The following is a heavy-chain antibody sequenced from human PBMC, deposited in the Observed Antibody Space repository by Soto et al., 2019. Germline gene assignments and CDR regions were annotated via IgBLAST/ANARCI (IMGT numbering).Heavy chain of an antibody. CDR2: MNPNSGNT. CDR1: GYTFTSYD. CDR3: AREVSYWFDP. J-gene: IGHJ5*02. Sequence: QVQLVQSGAEXXKPGASVXVXXXASGYTFTSYDINWVRQATGQGLEWMGWMNPNSGNTGYAQKFQGRVTMTRNTSISTAYMELSSLRSEDTAVYYCAREVSYWFDPWGQGTLVTVSS. V-gene: IGHV1-8*01. D-gene: IGHD2-8*01.